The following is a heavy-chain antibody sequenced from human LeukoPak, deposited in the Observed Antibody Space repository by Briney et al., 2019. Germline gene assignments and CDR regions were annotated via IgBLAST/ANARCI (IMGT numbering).Heavy chain of an antibody. CDR1: GGSFSGYY. D-gene: IGHD1-26*01. Sequence: SETLSLTCAVYGGSFSGYYWSWIRQPPGKGLEWIGEINHSGSTNYNPSLKSRVTISVDTSKNQFSLKLSSVTAADTAVYYCARDSTALYGGGYYYYGMDVWGQGTTVTVS. CDR2: INHSGST. V-gene: IGHV4-34*01. J-gene: IGHJ6*02. CDR3: ARDSTALYGGGYYYYGMDV.